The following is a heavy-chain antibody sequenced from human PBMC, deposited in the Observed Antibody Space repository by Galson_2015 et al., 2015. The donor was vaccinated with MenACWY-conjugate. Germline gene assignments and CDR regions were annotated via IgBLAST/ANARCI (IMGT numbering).Heavy chain of an antibody. CDR1: GFTFSSYA. D-gene: IGHD3-22*01. V-gene: IGHV3-23*01. CDR2: ISGSGGST. J-gene: IGHJ4*02. CDR3: ANHDPELVSRYYYDSSGYPDY. Sequence: SLRLSCAASGFTFSSYAMSWVRQAPGKGLEWVSAISGSGGSTYYADSVKGRFTISRDNSKNTLYLQMNSLRAEDTAVYYCANHDPELVSRYYYDSSGYPDYWGQGTLVTVSS.